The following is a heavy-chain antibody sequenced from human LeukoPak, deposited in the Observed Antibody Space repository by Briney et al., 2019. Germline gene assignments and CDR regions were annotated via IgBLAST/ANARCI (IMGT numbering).Heavy chain of an antibody. CDR2: IYTSGST. V-gene: IGHV4-61*02. J-gene: IGHJ4*02. CDR3: ARGTLDY. CDR1: GGSISSGNYY. Sequence: PSQTLSLTCTVSGGSISSGNYYWIWIRQPAGKGLEWIGRIYTSGSTNYNPSLKSRVTILVDTSKNQFSLTLSSMTAADTAVYYCARGTLDYWGQGALVTVSS. D-gene: IGHD3-10*01.